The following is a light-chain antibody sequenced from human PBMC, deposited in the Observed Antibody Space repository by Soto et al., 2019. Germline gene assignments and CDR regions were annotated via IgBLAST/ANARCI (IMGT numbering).Light chain of an antibody. CDR2: EVT. CDR3: SSYAGSNNFV. J-gene: IGLJ1*01. V-gene: IGLV2-8*01. Sequence: QSALTQPPSASGSPGQSVTISCTGTSSDVGGYNYVSWYQQHPDKAPKLIIYEVTKRPSGVPDRFSGSKSGNTASLTVSGLQADDEADYYCSSYAGSNNFVFGTGTKLTVL. CDR1: SSDVGGYNY.